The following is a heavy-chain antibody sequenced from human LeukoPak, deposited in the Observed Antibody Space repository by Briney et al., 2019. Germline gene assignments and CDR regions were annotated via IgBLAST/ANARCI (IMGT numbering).Heavy chain of an antibody. CDR3: ATDLDYTFDY. V-gene: IGHV3-23*01. Sequence: GGSLRLSCAASGFTFSSYAMSWVRQAPGKGLEWVSAISGSGGSTYYADSVKGRFTISRDDAKNTLYLQMDSLRVDDTAVYYCATDLDYTFDYWGRGTLVTVSS. J-gene: IGHJ4*02. D-gene: IGHD4-11*01. CDR2: ISGSGGST. CDR1: GFTFSSYA.